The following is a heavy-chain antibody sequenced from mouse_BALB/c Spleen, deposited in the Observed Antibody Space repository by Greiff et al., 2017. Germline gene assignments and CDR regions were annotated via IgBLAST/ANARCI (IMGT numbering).Heavy chain of an antibody. CDR3: ATSGSRYAMDY. CDR2: INPSSGYT. Sequence: QVQLKQSGAELARPGASVKMSCKASGYTFTSYTMHWVKQRPGQGLEWIGYINPSSGYTNYNQKFKDKATLTADKSSSTAYMQLSSLTSEDSAVYYCATSGSRYAMDYWGQGTSVTVSS. J-gene: IGHJ4*01. CDR1: GYTFTSYT. D-gene: IGHD1-1*01. V-gene: IGHV1-4*01.